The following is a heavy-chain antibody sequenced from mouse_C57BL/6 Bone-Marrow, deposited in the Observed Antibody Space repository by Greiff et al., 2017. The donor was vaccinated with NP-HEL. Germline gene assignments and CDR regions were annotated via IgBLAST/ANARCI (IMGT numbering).Heavy chain of an antibody. D-gene: IGHD1-1*01. Sequence: QVQLQQPGTELVKPGASVKLSCKASGYTFTSYWMPWVKQRPGQGLEWIGNINPSNGGTNYNEKFKSKATLTVDKSSSTAYMQLSSLTSEDSAVYYCARKEAYYGSSDGFAYWGQGTLVTVSA. CDR2: INPSNGGT. V-gene: IGHV1-53*01. CDR3: ARKEAYYGSSDGFAY. CDR1: GYTFTSYW. J-gene: IGHJ3*01.